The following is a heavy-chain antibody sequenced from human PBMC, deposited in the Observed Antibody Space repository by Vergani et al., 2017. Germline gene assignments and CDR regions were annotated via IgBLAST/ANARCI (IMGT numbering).Heavy chain of an antibody. CDR3: ATPHTVTTGGMEV. CDR1: GYTFTDHY. D-gene: IGHD4-17*01. J-gene: IGHJ6*02. Sequence: EVQLVQSGAEVKKPGATMKISCKVSGYTFTDHYMHWVKQVPGKGLEWMGLVDPEDGETIYAEKFKGRVTIAADTSTDTAHLELSSLRSEDTAVYYCATPHTVTTGGMEVWGQGTTVIVSS. V-gene: IGHV1-69-2*01. CDR2: VDPEDGET.